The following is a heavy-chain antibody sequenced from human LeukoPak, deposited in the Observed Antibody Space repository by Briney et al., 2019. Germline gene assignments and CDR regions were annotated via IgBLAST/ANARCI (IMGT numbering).Heavy chain of an antibody. CDR1: RFTFNDYY. V-gene: IGHV3-11*04. J-gene: IGHJ4*02. Sequence: PGGSLRLSCEASRFTFNDYYMRWIRQAPGKGLEWVSFITSSGTTKYYADSVRGRFTISRDNAKNSLYLYMNSLRDDDTAVYYCAIQMTMIVVVPYFDYWGQGALVTVSA. CDR3: AIQMTMIVVVPYFDY. D-gene: IGHD3-22*01. CDR2: ITSSGTTK.